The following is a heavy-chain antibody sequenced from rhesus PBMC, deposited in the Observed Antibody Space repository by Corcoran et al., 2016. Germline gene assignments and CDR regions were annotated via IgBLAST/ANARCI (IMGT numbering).Heavy chain of an antibody. CDR3: ASHSSGSWRLDY. Sequence: QVQLQESGPGLVTPSETLPLTCAVSGASIISNYWLWIRPPPGKGLEWIGYIYGGSGSTSYNPSLKSRVTISKDTSKNQFSLKLSSVTAADTAVYYCASHSSGSWRLDYWGQGVLVTVSS. J-gene: IGHJ4*01. V-gene: IGHV4-147*01. D-gene: IGHD6-25*01. CDR2: IYGGSGST. CDR1: GASIISNY.